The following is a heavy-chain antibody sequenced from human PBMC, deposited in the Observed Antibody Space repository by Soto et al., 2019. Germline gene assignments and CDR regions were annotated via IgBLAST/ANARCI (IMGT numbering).Heavy chain of an antibody. CDR2: INPDGGST. D-gene: IGHD3-22*01. CDR1: GYTFTSYY. V-gene: IGHV1-46*01. J-gene: IGHJ3*01. Sequence: QVQLVQSGTEVKKPGASVKVSCKASGYTFTSYYVHWVRQAPGQGLEWMGIINPDGGSTTYAQKFQGRVTMTRDTSTRTVYMELNGLRSEDTAVYYCARDMIVVAFDAFDFWGQGTMVTVSS. CDR3: ARDMIVVAFDAFDF.